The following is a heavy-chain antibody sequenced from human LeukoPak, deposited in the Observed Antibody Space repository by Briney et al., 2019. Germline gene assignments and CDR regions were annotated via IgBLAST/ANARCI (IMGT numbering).Heavy chain of an antibody. CDR3: LGGTGWIFDY. Sequence: PGGSLRLSCAASGFTFRDYTMNWVRQTPGKGLEWVSAINKGGSYMTYADSVKGRFTVSRDNAKNSLFLQMNSLRAEDTAVYYCLGGTGWIFDYWGQGTLVTVSS. D-gene: IGHD6-19*01. CDR1: GFTFRDYT. J-gene: IGHJ4*02. CDR2: INKGGSYM. V-gene: IGHV3-21*01.